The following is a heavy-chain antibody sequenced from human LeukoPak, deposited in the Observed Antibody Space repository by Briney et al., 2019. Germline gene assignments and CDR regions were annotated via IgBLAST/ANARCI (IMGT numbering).Heavy chain of an antibody. CDR2: ISAYNGNT. Sequence: GASVKVSCKASGYTFTSYGISWVRQAPGQGLEWMGWISAYNGNTKYAPKFQGRVTLTTDTSTNTAYMDVRSLRPADTAVYFCARVPPSGYDFSFYFDYWGQGTLVTVSS. V-gene: IGHV1-18*01. CDR3: ARVPPSGYDFSFYFDY. J-gene: IGHJ4*02. CDR1: GYTFTSYG. D-gene: IGHD5-12*01.